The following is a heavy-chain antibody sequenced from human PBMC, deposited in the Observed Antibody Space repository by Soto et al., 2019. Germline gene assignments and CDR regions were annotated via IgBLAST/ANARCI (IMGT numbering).Heavy chain of an antibody. CDR3: AREGKSSTSCKTECNFDY. V-gene: IGHV3-53*01. D-gene: IGHD2-2*01. J-gene: IGHJ4*02. Sequence: EVQLVESGGGLIQPGGSLRLSCAVSGFTVSSNHMNWVRQAPGKGLEWVSVVYSDGTTYYADSVKGRFTISRDNSKSTLYLQMNSLRAEDTAVYYCAREGKSSTSCKTECNFDYWGQGILVTVSS. CDR1: GFTVSSNH. CDR2: VYSDGTT.